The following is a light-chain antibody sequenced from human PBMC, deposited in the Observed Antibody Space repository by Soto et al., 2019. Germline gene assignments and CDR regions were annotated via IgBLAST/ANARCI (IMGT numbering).Light chain of an antibody. J-gene: IGLJ1*01. CDR2: GNN. V-gene: IGLV1-40*01. CDR3: QSYDSSLSGYV. Sequence: QSVLTQPPSVSGAPGQRVTISCTGSSPNIGAGYYVHWYQQLPGTAPKLVIYGNNNRPSGVPDRFSGSKSGTSASLAITGLQAEDEADYYCQSYDSSLSGYVFGTGTKLTVL. CDR1: SPNIGAGYY.